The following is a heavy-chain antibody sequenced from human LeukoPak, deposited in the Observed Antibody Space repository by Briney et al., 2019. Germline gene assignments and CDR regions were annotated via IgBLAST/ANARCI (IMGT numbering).Heavy chain of an antibody. V-gene: IGHV4-34*01. CDR2: INHSGST. D-gene: IGHD5-24*01. J-gene: IGHJ4*02. CDR3: ARAMYGYNSYFDY. CDR1: GGSFSGYY. Sequence: SETLSLTCAVYGGSFSGYYWSWIRQPPGKGLEWIGEINHSGSTNYNPSLKSRVTISVDTSKNQFSLKLSSVTAADTAVYYCARAMYGYNSYFDYWGQGTLVTVSS.